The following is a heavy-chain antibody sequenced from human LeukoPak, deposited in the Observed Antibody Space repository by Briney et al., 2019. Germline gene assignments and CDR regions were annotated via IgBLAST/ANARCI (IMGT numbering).Heavy chain of an antibody. D-gene: IGHD3-22*01. Sequence: ASVKVSCNVSGYTLTELSMHWVRQAPGKGLEWMGGFDPEDGETIYAQKFQGRVTMTRDTSTSTVYMELSSLRSEDTAVYYCARDWYYYDSSGSANWFDPWGQGTLVTVSS. CDR2: FDPEDGET. CDR1: GYTLTELS. CDR3: ARDWYYYDSSGSANWFDP. J-gene: IGHJ5*02. V-gene: IGHV1-24*01.